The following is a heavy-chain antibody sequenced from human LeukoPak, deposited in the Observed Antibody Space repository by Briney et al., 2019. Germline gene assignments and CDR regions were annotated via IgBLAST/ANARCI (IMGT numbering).Heavy chain of an antibody. V-gene: IGHV3-20*04. CDR2: INWNGGST. CDR1: GFTFDDYG. J-gene: IGHJ4*02. CDR3: ARDSGYGGNCDY. D-gene: IGHD4-23*01. Sequence: GGSLRLSCAASGFTFDDYGMSWVRHAPGKGPEWVSGINWNGGSTGYADSVKGRFTISRDNAKNSLYLQMNSLRAEDTALYYCARDSGYGGNCDYWGQGTLVTVSS.